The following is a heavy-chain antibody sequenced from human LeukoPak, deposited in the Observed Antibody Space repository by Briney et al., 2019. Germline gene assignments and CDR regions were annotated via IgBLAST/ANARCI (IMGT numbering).Heavy chain of an antibody. CDR2: IYYSGST. V-gene: IGHV4-61*08. Sequence: SETLSLTCTVSGGSISSGGYYWSWIRQHPGKGLEWIGYIYYSGSTNYNPSLKSRVTISVDTSKNQFSLKLSSVTAADTAVYYCARDRPVLTYYYYGMDVWGQGTTVTVSS. CDR1: GGSISSGGYY. J-gene: IGHJ6*02. CDR3: ARDRPVLTYYYYGMDV. D-gene: IGHD1-14*01.